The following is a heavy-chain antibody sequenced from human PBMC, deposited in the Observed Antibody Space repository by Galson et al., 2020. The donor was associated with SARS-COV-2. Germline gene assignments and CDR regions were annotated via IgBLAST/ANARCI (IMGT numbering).Heavy chain of an antibody. Sequence: GESLKISCAASGFTFSSYAMHWVRQAPGKGLEWVAVISYDGSNKYYADSVKGRFTISRDNSKNTLYLQMNSLRAEDTAVYYCAREVFEGNDCDYWGQGTLVTVSS. CDR3: AREVFEGNDCDY. J-gene: IGHJ4*02. D-gene: IGHD4-4*01. V-gene: IGHV3-30*04. CDR1: GFTFSSYA. CDR2: ISYDGSNK.